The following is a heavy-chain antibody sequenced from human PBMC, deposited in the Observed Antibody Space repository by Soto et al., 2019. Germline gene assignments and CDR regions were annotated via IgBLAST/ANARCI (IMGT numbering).Heavy chain of an antibody. CDR2: IYYSGST. J-gene: IGHJ5*02. D-gene: IGHD3-10*01. CDR1: GGSISSSSYY. Sequence: PSETLSLTCTVSGGSISSSSYYWGWIRQPPGKGLEWIGSIYYSGSTYYNPSLKSRVTISVDTSKNQSSLKLSSVTAADTAVYYCARLRGYQNNWFDPWGQGTLVTVSS. CDR3: ARLRGYQNNWFDP. V-gene: IGHV4-39*01.